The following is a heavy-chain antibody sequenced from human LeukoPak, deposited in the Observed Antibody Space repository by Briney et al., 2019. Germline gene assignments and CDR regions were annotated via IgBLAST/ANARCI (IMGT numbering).Heavy chain of an antibody. Sequence: SEKVSCKASGDTFSNYVNSWFRQAPGQRPEWMGGITPMFGSTYFTQKFQGRVTITADESTSTAYMELSSLRSEDTAVYYCARGGYCGGDCYRNFDYWGQGTLVTVSS. D-gene: IGHD2-21*01. CDR2: ITPMFGST. V-gene: IGHV1-69*13. J-gene: IGHJ4*02. CDR3: ARGGYCGGDCYRNFDY. CDR1: GDTFSNYV.